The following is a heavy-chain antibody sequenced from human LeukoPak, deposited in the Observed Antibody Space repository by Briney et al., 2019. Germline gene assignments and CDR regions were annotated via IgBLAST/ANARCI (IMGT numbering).Heavy chain of an antibody. J-gene: IGHJ4*02. V-gene: IGHV1-46*01. CDR1: GYTFTSYY. CDR2: INPSGGST. D-gene: IGHD2-15*01. CDR3: ATRRGYCSGGSCYTAPFDY. Sequence: GASVKVSCKASGYTFTSYYMHWVRQAPGQGLEWMGIINPSGGSTSYAQKFQGRVTVTRDTSTSTVYMELSSLRSEDTAVYYCATRRGYCSGGSCYTAPFDYWGQGTLVTVSS.